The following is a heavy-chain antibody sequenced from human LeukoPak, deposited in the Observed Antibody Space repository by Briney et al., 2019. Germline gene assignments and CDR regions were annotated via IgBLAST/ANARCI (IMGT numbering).Heavy chain of an antibody. J-gene: IGHJ4*02. V-gene: IGHV1-24*01. CDR3: ATEGPVAGIYGFDY. Sequence: ASVKVSCKVSGYTLTELSMHWVRQAPGKGLEWMGGFDPEDGETIYAQKFQGRVTMTEDTSTDTAYMELSSLRSEDTAVYYCATEGPVAGIYGFDYWGQGTLVTVSS. CDR1: GYTLTELS. D-gene: IGHD6-19*01. CDR2: FDPEDGET.